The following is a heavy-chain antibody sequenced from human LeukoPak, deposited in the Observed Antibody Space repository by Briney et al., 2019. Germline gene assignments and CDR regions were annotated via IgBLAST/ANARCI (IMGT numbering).Heavy chain of an antibody. V-gene: IGHV3-15*01. Sequence: GGSLRPSCAASGFTFSDAWMNWVRQAPGKGLEWLGRIKKKVEGETTHYAAPVKGRFSISRDDSKNMLYLQMSSLKSEDTAIYYCTSRVVTTNDYWGHGTLVTVS. CDR1: GFTFSDAW. J-gene: IGHJ4*01. CDR3: TSRVVTTNDY. D-gene: IGHD2-21*02. CDR2: IKKKVEGETT.